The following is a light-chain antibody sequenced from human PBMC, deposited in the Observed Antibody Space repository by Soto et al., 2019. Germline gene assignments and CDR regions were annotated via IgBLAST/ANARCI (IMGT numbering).Light chain of an antibody. Sequence: DIQMTQSPSSLSASVGDRVIITCRAGQSISSWLAWYQQKPGKAPNLLIYKASSLESGVPSRFSGSGSGTEFTLTIGSLQPDDFATYYCQQYNSYPWTFGQGTKVEIK. J-gene: IGKJ1*01. CDR3: QQYNSYPWT. CDR1: QSISSW. CDR2: KAS. V-gene: IGKV1-5*03.